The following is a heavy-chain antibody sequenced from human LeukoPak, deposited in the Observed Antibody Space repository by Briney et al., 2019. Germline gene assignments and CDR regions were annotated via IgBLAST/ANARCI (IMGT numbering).Heavy chain of an antibody. V-gene: IGHV1-2*02. CDR1: GYTFTGYY. CDR2: INPNSGGT. CDR3: ARTMRPITMIVVESHHPPGCY. J-gene: IGHJ4*02. Sequence: ASVKVSCKASGYTFTGYYMHWVRQAPGQGLEWMGWINPNSGGTNYAQKFQGRVTMTRDTSTSTVYMELSSLRSEDTAVYYCARTMRPITMIVVESHHPPGCYWGQGTLVTVSS. D-gene: IGHD3-22*01.